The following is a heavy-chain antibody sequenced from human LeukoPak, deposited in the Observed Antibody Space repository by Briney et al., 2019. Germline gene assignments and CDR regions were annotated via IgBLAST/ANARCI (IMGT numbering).Heavy chain of an antibody. CDR3: AKEHAIVVVPAGIGY. J-gene: IGHJ4*02. Sequence: PGGSLRLSCAASGFTVSNNYMSWVRQAPGKGLEWVSLIYSGGSTYFADSVKGRFTISRDNSKNTLYLQMNSLRAEDTAVYYCAKEHAIVVVPAGIGYWGQGTLVTVSS. CDR1: GFTVSNNY. D-gene: IGHD2-2*01. CDR2: IYSGGST. V-gene: IGHV3-53*01.